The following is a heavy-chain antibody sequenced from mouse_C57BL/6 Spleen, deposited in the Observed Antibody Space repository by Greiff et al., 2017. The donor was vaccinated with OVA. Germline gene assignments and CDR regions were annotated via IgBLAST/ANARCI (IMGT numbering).Heavy chain of an antibody. J-gene: IGHJ2*01. Sequence: QVQLQQSGAELMKPGASVKLSCKATGYTFTGYWIEWVKQRPGHGLEWIGEILPGSGSTNYNEKFTGKATFTADTSSNTAYMQLSSLTTEDSAIYYCASLPAYYDYGGVDYWGQGTTLTVSS. D-gene: IGHD2-4*01. CDR3: ASLPAYYDYGGVDY. CDR1: GYTFTGYW. CDR2: ILPGSGST. V-gene: IGHV1-9*01.